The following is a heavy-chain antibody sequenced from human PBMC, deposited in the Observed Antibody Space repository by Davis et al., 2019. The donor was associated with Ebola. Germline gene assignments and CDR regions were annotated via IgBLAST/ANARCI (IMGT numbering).Heavy chain of an antibody. CDR3: ARWYSSNYYYYYMDV. J-gene: IGHJ6*03. D-gene: IGHD6-13*01. V-gene: IGHV3-23*01. CDR2: ISGSGGST. CDR1: GFTFSSYA. Sequence: GESLKISCAASGFTFSSYAMSWVRQAPGKGLEWVSAISGSGGSTYYADSVKGRFTISRDNSKNTLYLQMNSLRAEDTAVYYCARWYSSNYYYYYMDVWGKGTTVTVSS.